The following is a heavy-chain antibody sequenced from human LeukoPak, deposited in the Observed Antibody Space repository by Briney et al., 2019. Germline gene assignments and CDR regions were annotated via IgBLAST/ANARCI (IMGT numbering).Heavy chain of an antibody. J-gene: IGHJ4*02. CDR1: GFTFSSYW. CDR2: INTDGSST. CDR3: AREGLNWNQRVFDY. Sequence: TGGSLRLSCAASGFTFSSYWMHWVRQAPGKGLVWVSRINTDGSSTSYADSVKGRFTISRDNAKNTLYLQMNSLRAEDTAVYYCAREGLNWNQRVFDYWGQGTLVTVSS. V-gene: IGHV3-74*01. D-gene: IGHD1-1*01.